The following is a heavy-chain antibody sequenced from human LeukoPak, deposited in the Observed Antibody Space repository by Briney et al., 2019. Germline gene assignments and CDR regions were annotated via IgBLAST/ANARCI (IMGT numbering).Heavy chain of an antibody. D-gene: IGHD3-22*01. CDR2: ISGSGGST. CDR1: GFTFSSYA. J-gene: IGHJ4*02. V-gene: IGHV3-23*01. Sequence: PGGSLRLSCAASGFTFSSYAMSWVRQAPGKGLEWVSAISGSGGSTYYADSVKGRFTISRDNSKNTLYLQMNSLRAEDTAVYYCAKDGVHYYDSSGYLYYFDYWGQGTLVTVSS. CDR3: AKDGVHYYDSSGYLYYFDY.